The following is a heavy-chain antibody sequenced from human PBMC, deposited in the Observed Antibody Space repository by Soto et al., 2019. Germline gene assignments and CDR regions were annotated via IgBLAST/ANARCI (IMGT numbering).Heavy chain of an antibody. Sequence: PVGSLRLSCAASGFTFSSCEMNWVRQAPGKGLEWVSYISSSGSTMYYADSVKGRFTISRDNAKNSFYLQMSSLRAEDTAVYYCVRRYCRSTSFTFDFWGQGDLVTVSS. D-gene: IGHD2-2*01. CDR2: ISSSGSTM. CDR3: VRRYCRSTSFTFDF. J-gene: IGHJ4*02. V-gene: IGHV3-48*03. CDR1: GFTFSSCE.